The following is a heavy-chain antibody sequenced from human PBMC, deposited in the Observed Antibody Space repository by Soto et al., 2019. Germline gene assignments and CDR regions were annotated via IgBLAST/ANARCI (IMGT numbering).Heavy chain of an antibody. CDR1: GGTFSSYP. D-gene: IGHD1-26*01. J-gene: IGHJ6*02. Sequence: QVQLVQSGAEVKKPGSSVKVSCEASGGTFSSYPINWVRQAPGQGLEWMGGIIPFSGTSNYAQKFQGRVTITADDSTSTAYMALRSLRSEDTAVYYCARVGHITNYGMAVWGQGTTGTVSS. V-gene: IGHV1-69*01. CDR2: IIPFSGTS. CDR3: ARVGHITNYGMAV.